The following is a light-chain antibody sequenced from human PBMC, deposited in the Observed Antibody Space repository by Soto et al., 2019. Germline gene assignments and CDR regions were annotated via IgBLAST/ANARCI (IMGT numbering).Light chain of an antibody. J-gene: IGKJ1*01. CDR3: QHYYNWPRT. Sequence: EIVMTQSPATLSVSPGERATLSFSASQSVSSNLAWYQQKPGQSPRLLVYGASTRATGITARFSGSGSGTDFTLSISSLQSQDSAIYYCQHYYNWPRTFGQGTKVDIK. CDR2: GAS. CDR1: QSVSSN. V-gene: IGKV3-15*01.